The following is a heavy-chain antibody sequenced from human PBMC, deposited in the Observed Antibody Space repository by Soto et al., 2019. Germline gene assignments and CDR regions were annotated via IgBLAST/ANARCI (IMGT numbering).Heavy chain of an antibody. CDR2: IKQDGSEK. CDR3: ARSYYDFWSGPNPEGY. D-gene: IGHD3-3*01. CDR1: GFTFSSYW. V-gene: IGHV3-7*01. J-gene: IGHJ4*02. Sequence: GGSLRLSCAASGFTFSSYWMSWVRQAPGKGLEWVANIKQDGSEKYYVDSVKGRFTISRDNAKNSLYLQMNSLRAEDTAVYYCARSYYDFWSGPNPEGYWGQGTLVTVSS.